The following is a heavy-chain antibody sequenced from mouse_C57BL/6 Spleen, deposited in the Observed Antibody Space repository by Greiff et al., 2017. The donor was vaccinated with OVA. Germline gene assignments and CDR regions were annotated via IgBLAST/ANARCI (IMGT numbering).Heavy chain of an antibody. Sequence: EVQGVESGGGLVQPGGSMKLSCVASGFTFSNYWMNWVRQSPEKGLEWVAQIRLKSDNYATHYAESVKGRFTISRDDSKSSVYLQMNNLRAEDTGIYYCTVWYFDVWGTGTTVTVSS. J-gene: IGHJ1*03. V-gene: IGHV6-3*01. CDR3: TVWYFDV. CDR2: IRLKSDNYAT. CDR1: GFTFSNYW.